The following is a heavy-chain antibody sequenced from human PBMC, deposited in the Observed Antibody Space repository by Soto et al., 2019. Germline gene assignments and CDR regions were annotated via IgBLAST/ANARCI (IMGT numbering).Heavy chain of an antibody. Sequence: QVQLVQSGAEVKKPGASVKVSCKASGYTFTSYGISWVRQAPGQGLEWMGWISAYNGNTNYAQKPQGRVPMTTDTYTSTAYMERRSLRSDDTAVYYCAGEPRGMDVWGQGTTVTVSS. CDR1: GYTFTSYG. CDR3: AGEPRGMDV. V-gene: IGHV1-18*01. J-gene: IGHJ6*02. CDR2: ISAYNGNT.